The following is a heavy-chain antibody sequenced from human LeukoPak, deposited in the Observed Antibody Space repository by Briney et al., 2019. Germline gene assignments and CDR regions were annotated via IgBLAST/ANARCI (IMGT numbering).Heavy chain of an antibody. D-gene: IGHD3-3*01. V-gene: IGHV3-11*04. CDR1: GLIFSDYY. CDR3: ARNKLGSGYYFYMDV. CDR2: ISSGGSTV. Sequence: PGGSLRLSCAASGLIFSDYYMSWIRQAPGKGLEWLAYISSGGSTVYYTDSVQGRFTISRDNARNSLNLQMNSLRAEDTAVYYCARNKLGSGYYFYMDVWGKGTTVTVS. J-gene: IGHJ6*03.